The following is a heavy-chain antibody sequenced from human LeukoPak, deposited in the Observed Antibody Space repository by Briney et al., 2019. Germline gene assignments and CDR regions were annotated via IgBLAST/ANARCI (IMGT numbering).Heavy chain of an antibody. CDR1: GFTFSDHS. Sequence: GGSLRLSCAASGFTFSDHSMNWVRQAPGKGLEWISYIGIDSGNTNYADSVKGRFTISGDKAKNSLYLQMNSLRVEDTAVYYCARDYKYAFDNWGQGTLVTVSS. CDR2: IGIDSGNT. CDR3: ARDYKYAFDN. J-gene: IGHJ4*02. V-gene: IGHV3-48*01. D-gene: IGHD5-24*01.